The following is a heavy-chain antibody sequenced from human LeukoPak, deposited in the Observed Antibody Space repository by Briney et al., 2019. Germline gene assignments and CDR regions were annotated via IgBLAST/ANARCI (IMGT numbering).Heavy chain of an antibody. CDR2: IYPGDSDT. D-gene: IGHD3-10*01. V-gene: IGHV5-51*01. J-gene: IGHJ6*02. Sequence: GESLKISCQTAGYSFTDYWIGWVRKMPGKGLEWMGIIYPGDSDTRYSPSFQGQVTISADKSIRTAYLQWSLKASDTAIYYCARSDQLRWFGEPRRPFYYGMDVWGQGTTVTVS. CDR1: GYSFTDYW. CDR3: ARSDQLRWFGEPRRPFYYGMDV.